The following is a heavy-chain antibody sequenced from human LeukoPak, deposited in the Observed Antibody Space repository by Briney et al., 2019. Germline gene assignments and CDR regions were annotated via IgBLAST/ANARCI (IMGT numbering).Heavy chain of an antibody. CDR2: FHPSGTT. D-gene: IGHD5-24*01. CDR1: GNSVINDNSI. CDR3: TKGADDYKTGY. Sequence: SETLSLIRFVSGNSVINDNSIWSWIRQHPEKGLEWIGHFHPSGTTYYNPSLKSRLTISIDTSTNSFSLEMTSMTAADTAVYYCTKGADDYKTGYWGQGTLVTVSS. V-gene: IGHV4-31*02. J-gene: IGHJ1*01.